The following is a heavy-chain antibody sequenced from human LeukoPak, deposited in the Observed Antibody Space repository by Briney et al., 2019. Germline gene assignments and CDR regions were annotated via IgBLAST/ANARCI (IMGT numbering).Heavy chain of an antibody. Sequence: SQTLSLTCTVSGGSISSGDYYWNWIRRPPGKGLEWIGYFYYSGSTYYNPSLKSRVTISVDTSKNQFSLKLSSVTAADTAVYYCARPYYYDSRIDPWGQGTLVTVSS. CDR2: FYYSGST. D-gene: IGHD3-22*01. CDR3: ARPYYYDSRIDP. CDR1: GGSISSGDYY. J-gene: IGHJ5*02. V-gene: IGHV4-30-4*01.